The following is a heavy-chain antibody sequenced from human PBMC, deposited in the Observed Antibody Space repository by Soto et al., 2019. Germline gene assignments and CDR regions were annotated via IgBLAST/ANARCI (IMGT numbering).Heavy chain of an antibody. CDR1: GGSISSAAYC. V-gene: IGHV4-30-4*01. J-gene: IGHJ4*02. Sequence: QVQLQESGPRLVSPSQTLSLTCTVSGGSISSAAYCWSWIRQSPDKGLEWIGHIYDGGTTYSSPSLMGXXIXAXXTSETQFSLKLNSVSAADTAVYYCARGPSGDKVDFWGQGIQVTVSS. D-gene: IGHD7-27*01. CDR3: ARGPSGDKVDF. CDR2: IYDGGTT.